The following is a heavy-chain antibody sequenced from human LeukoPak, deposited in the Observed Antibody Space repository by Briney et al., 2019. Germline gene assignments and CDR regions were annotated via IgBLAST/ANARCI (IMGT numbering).Heavy chain of an antibody. V-gene: IGHV1-69*01. CDR2: IIPIFGTA. Sequence: GSSVKVSCKASGGTFSSYAISWVRQAPRQGLEWMGGIIPIFGTANYAQKFQGRVTITADESTSTAYMELSSLRSEDTAVYYCASNDIVVVPAPPAKPFDYWGQGILVTVSS. J-gene: IGHJ4*02. D-gene: IGHD2-2*01. CDR3: ASNDIVVVPAPPAKPFDY. CDR1: GGTFSSYA.